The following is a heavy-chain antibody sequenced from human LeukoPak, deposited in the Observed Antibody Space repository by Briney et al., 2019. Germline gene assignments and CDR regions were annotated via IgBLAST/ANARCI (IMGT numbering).Heavy chain of an antibody. CDR1: GFTFSTYG. D-gene: IGHD2-2*01. J-gene: IGHJ3*02. CDR2: IRYDGSNK. V-gene: IGHV3-30*02. Sequence: GGSLRLSCAASGFTFSTYGMHWVRQAPGKGLEWVGFIRYDGSNKNYPDSVKGRFTISRDNAKNTLYLQMNSLRAEDTAVYYCARDGLPYCSSTSCGAFDIWGQGTMVTVSS. CDR3: ARDGLPYCSSTSCGAFDI.